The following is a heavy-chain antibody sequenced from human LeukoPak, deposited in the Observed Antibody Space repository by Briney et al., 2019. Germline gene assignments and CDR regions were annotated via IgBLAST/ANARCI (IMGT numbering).Heavy chain of an antibody. D-gene: IGHD6-6*01. V-gene: IGHV3-23*01. CDR3: AKGGSVPARLIASE. J-gene: IGHJ4*02. CDR1: GFTFTKCA. CDR2: ITATGDTA. Sequence: PGGSLRLSCVASGFTFTKCAMSWIRQAPGKGLEWVAIITATGDTAYYADSVKGRFTISRDNSKNTLWLQMNSLRAEDTAVYYCAKGGSVPARLIASEWGQGNMVTVSS.